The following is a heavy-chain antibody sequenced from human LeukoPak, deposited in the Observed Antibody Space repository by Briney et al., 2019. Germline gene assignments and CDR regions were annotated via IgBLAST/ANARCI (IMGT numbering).Heavy chain of an antibody. D-gene: IGHD4-11*01. CDR1: GGSISSSSYY. CDR3: ARDHYSNYVFSYYYMDV. J-gene: IGHJ6*03. V-gene: IGHV4-39*07. Sequence: SETLSLTCTVSGGSISSSSYYWGWIRQPPGKGLEWIGSIYYSGSTYYNPSLKSRVTISVDTSKNQFSLKLSSVTAADTAVYYCARDHYSNYVFSYYYMDVWGKGTTVTVSS. CDR2: IYYSGST.